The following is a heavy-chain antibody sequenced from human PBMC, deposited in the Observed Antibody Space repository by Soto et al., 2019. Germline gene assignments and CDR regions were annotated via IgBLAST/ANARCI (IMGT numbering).Heavy chain of an antibody. CDR3: AKERLVVVAATPHWFAP. Sequence: QVQLVESGGGVVQPGRSLRLSCAASGFTFSSYGMHWVRQAPGKGLEWVAVISYDGSNKYYADSVKGRFTISRDNSKNSLYLQMNSLRAEDTAVYYCAKERLVVVAATPHWFAPWGQGTLVTVSS. D-gene: IGHD2-15*01. J-gene: IGHJ5*02. CDR2: ISYDGSNK. CDR1: GFTFSSYG. V-gene: IGHV3-30*18.